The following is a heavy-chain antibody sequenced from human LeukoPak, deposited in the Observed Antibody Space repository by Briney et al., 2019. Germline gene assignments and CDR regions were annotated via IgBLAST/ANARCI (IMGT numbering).Heavy chain of an antibody. CDR2: ISSSSTYT. CDR1: GFTFSDYY. D-gene: IGHD3-22*01. CDR3: ARPRSPPTTYYSDSTAYVDALDI. Sequence: PGGSLRLSCAASGFTFSDYYMSWIRQAPGKGLEWVSYISSSSTYTNYADSVKGRFTISRDNAKNSLFLQMNSLRAEDTAVYYCARPRSPPTTYYSDSTAYVDALDIWGQGTMVTVSS. J-gene: IGHJ3*02. V-gene: IGHV3-11*03.